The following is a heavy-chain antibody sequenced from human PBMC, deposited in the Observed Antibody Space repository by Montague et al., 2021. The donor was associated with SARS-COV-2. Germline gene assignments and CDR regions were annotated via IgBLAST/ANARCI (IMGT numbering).Heavy chain of an antibody. CDR2: INHRGST. J-gene: IGHJ4*02. Sequence: SETLSLTCAVYGGSFSAHSWSWIRQSPGKGLEWIGEINHRGSTTYMSSLKSRVTMSVDTSRNQFPLKMSSVTAADTAIYYCARGGLAGGNYDIWSFSYTSPLGYWGQGTQVTVSS. D-gene: IGHD3-3*01. V-gene: IGHV4-34*01. CDR3: ARGGLAGGNYDIWSFSYTSPLGY. CDR1: GGSFSAHS.